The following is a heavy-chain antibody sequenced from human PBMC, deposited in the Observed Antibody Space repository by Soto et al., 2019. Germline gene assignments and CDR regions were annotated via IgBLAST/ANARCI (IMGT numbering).Heavy chain of an antibody. Sequence: SETLSLTCTVSGASIGSGDYYWSRIRQHPGKGLEWIGYIYYSGGTYYNPSLKSRVTISVDTSKNQFSLELSSVTAADTAVYYCASIYDSSGYYYGNNWFDPWGQGTLVTVSS. V-gene: IGHV4-31*02. J-gene: IGHJ5*02. CDR2: IYYSGGT. CDR3: ASIYDSSGYYYGNNWFDP. CDR1: GASIGSGDYY. D-gene: IGHD3-22*01.